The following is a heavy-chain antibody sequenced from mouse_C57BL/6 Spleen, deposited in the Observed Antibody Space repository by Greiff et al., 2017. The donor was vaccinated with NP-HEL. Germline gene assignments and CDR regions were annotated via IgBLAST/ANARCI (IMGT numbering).Heavy chain of an antibody. V-gene: IGHV1-19*01. CDR3: ARGTNGNGGYYAMDY. D-gene: IGHD2-1*01. Sequence: VQLQQSGPVLVKPGASVKMSCKASGYTFTDYYMNWVKQSHGKSLEWIGVINPYNGGTSYNQKFKGKATLTVDKSSSTAYMELNSLTSEDSAVYYCARGTNGNGGYYAMDYWGQGTSVTVSS. CDR1: GYTFTDYY. J-gene: IGHJ4*01. CDR2: INPYNGGT.